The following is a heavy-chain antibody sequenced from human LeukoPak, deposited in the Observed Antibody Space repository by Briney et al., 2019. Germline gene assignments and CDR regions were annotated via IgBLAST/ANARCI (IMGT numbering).Heavy chain of an antibody. J-gene: IGHJ4*02. Sequence: SETLSLTCTVSGGSITRYYWSWIRQPPGKGLEWIGYIYYSGSTDYNPSLKSRVTISVDTSKNKFSLKLSSVTAADTAVYYRASMLGSSWQLGHWGQGTLVTVSS. CDR3: ASMLGSSWQLGH. D-gene: IGHD6-13*01. CDR2: IYYSGST. V-gene: IGHV4-59*08. CDR1: GGSITRYY.